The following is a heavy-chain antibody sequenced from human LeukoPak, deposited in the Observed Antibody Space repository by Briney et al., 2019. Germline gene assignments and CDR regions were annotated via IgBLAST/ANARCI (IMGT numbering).Heavy chain of an antibody. Sequence: SSVKVSCKASGGTFSSYVINWVRQAPGQGLEWMGRIIPIFSTANHAQKFQDRVTITTDESTRSTYMELSSLRSEDTAVYYCARGNSPFSFDYWGQGTLVTVSS. CDR3: ARGNSPFSFDY. J-gene: IGHJ4*02. CDR1: GGTFSSYV. CDR2: IIPIFSTA. D-gene: IGHD3-16*01. V-gene: IGHV1-69*05.